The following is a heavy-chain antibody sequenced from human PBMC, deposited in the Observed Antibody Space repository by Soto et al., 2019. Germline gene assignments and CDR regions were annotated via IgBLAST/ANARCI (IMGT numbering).Heavy chain of an antibody. CDR1: GFTFIDYY. CDR3: ERAYYYDSSGTKDWFDT. Sequence: SXRLSCASSGFTFIDYYIILIRHAPGKGLELVSYISSSSSYTNYADSVKGRLTIYRDKAKNSLYLQMNSLRAEDTAVYYCERAYYYDSSGTKDWFDTWGQGTLVTVYS. CDR2: ISSSSSYT. J-gene: IGHJ5*02. D-gene: IGHD3-22*01. V-gene: IGHV3-11*06.